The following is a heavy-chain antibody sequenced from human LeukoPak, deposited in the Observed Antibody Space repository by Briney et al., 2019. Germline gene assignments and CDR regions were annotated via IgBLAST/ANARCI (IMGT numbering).Heavy chain of an antibody. J-gene: IGHJ4*02. D-gene: IGHD3-9*01. Sequence: GGSLRLSCSASGFTFSNYAMNWVRQAPGKGLEWVSALGDNDGRTFYADSVKGRFTISRDNSKNTLYLQMNSLRAEDTAIYYCAKNGKDNYDMFFDYWGQGTLVTVSS. V-gene: IGHV3-23*01. CDR1: GFTFSNYA. CDR2: LGDNDGRT. CDR3: AKNGKDNYDMFFDY.